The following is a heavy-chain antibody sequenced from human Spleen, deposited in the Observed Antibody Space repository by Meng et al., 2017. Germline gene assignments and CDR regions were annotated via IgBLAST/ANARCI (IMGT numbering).Heavy chain of an antibody. J-gene: IGHJ4*02. V-gene: IGHV1-2*06. CDR1: GYTLTDYY. CDR3: ARDEDISAAGKLFGDY. CDR2: INPKSGDT. D-gene: IGHD6-25*01. Sequence: ASVKVSCKASGYTLTDYYIHWVRRAPGQGLEWMGRINPKSGDTHYAQKFQARVTMTGDTSISTAYMELSGLRSDDTAMYYCARDEDISAAGKLFGDYWGQGTLVTVSS.